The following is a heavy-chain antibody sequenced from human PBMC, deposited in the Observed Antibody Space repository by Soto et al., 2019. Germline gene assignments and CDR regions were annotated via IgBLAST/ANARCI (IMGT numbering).Heavy chain of an antibody. Sequence: EVQLVEPGGGLVQPGGSLRLSCVASGFTFSNHWMHWVRQSPGQGLSGVSRVNEVGTITDYADFVEGRFTISRDNAKNTLSLQMNNLRAEDTALYYCARPRSKSSSGFDLWGQGTMVTVSS. D-gene: IGHD6-6*01. V-gene: IGHV3-74*01. CDR1: GFTFSNHW. CDR3: ARPRSKSSSGFDL. J-gene: IGHJ3*01. CDR2: VNEVGTIT.